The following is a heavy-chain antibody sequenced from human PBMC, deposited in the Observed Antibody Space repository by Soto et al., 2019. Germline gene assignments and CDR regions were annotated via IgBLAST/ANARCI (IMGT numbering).Heavy chain of an antibody. V-gene: IGHV1-69*01. CDR2: IIPIFGTA. CDR1: GGTFSSYA. D-gene: IGHD3-16*02. J-gene: IGHJ5*02. Sequence: QVQLVQSGAEVKKPGSSVKVSCKASGGTFSSYAISWVRQAPGQGLEWMGGIIPIFGTANYAQKFQGRVTITADETTSTAYMELSSLRSEDTAVYYCARDQGYDYVWGSYRNWFDPWGQGTLVTVSS. CDR3: ARDQGYDYVWGSYRNWFDP.